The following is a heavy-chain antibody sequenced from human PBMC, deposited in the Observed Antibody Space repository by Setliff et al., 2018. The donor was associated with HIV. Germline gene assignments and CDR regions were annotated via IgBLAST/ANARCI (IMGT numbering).Heavy chain of an antibody. V-gene: IGHV3-74*01. CDR3: AMFSSSSG. Sequence: GGSLRLSCAASGFTFSRYWMHWVRQAPGQGLVWVPGINNDTTTTTYADSVKGRFSISRDNAKNTLYLQMNGLRGEDTAVYYCAMFSSSSGWGQGTQVTVSS. CDR1: GFTFSRYW. J-gene: IGHJ4*02. CDR2: INNDTTTT. D-gene: IGHD6-6*01.